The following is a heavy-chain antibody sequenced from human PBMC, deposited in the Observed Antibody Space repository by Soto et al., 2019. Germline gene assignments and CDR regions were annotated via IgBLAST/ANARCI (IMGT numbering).Heavy chain of an antibody. D-gene: IGHD3-10*01. V-gene: IGHV1-3*01. CDR1: GYTFTSYA. J-gene: IGHJ6*02. CDR3: ARPIGENSNYYYYGMDV. CDR2: INAGNGNT. Sequence: QVQLVQSGAEVKKPGASVKVSCKASGYTFTSYAMHWVRQAPGQRLEWMGWINAGNGNTKYSQKFQGRVTITRDTSASTAYMELSSLRSEDTAVYYCARPIGENSNYYYYGMDVWGQGTTVTVSS.